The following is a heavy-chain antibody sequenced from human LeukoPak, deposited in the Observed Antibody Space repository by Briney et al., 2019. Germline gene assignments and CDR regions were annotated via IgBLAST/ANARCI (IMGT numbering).Heavy chain of an antibody. V-gene: IGHV4-39*07. CDR3: ARGFGDWGLSWFDP. J-gene: IGHJ5*02. CDR1: GGSISSRSHY. Sequence: SETLSLTCTVSGGSISSRSHYWVWIRQPPGKGLEWLGSIYYSGSTSYNPSLKRRVTTSVDTSKNQFSLKLSSVTAADTAVYYCARGFGDWGLSWFDPWGQGTLVTVSS. CDR2: IYYSGST. D-gene: IGHD3-10*01.